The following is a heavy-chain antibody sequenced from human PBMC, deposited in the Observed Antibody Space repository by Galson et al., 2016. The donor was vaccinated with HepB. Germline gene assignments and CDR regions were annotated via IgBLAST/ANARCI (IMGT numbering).Heavy chain of an antibody. D-gene: IGHD6-13*01. CDR2: FYYSGTT. J-gene: IGHJ5*02. CDR1: GVSTKSYY. CDR3: ARESSSWYQNWFDP. Sequence: SETLSLTCTVSGVSTKSYYWSWIRQPPGKGLEWIGYFYYSGTTNYNPSLRSRVTMSVDTSKNQFSLNLSSVTAADTAVYYCARESSSWYQNWFDPWGQGTLVTVSS. V-gene: IGHV4-59*12.